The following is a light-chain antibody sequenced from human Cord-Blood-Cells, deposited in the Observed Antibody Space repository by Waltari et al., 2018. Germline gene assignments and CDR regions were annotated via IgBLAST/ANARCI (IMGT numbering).Light chain of an antibody. J-gene: IGLJ2*01. Sequence: QSVLTQPPSVSGAPGQRVTISCTGSSSNIGAGYDVHWYQQLPETAPKLLIYGNSNRPAGVPDRFSGSKSGTSASLAITGLQAEDEADYYCQSYDSSLSGFLVFGGGTKLTVL. V-gene: IGLV1-40*01. CDR2: GNS. CDR1: SSNIGAGYD. CDR3: QSYDSSLSGFLV.